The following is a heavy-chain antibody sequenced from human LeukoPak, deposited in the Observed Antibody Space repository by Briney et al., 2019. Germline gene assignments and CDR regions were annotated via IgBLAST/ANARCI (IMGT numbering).Heavy chain of an antibody. CDR1: GFTFSSYS. D-gene: IGHD3-3*01. CDR3: TTGRYYDFWSGYYLDV. CDR2: ISSSGGNT. V-gene: IGHV3-64*01. Sequence: PGGSLRLSCAASGFTFSSYSMHWVRQAPGKGLEYVSAISSSGGNTYYANSVKGRFTISRDNSKNTLYLQMGSLRAEDMAVYYCTTGRYYDFWSGYYLDVWGKGTTVTVSS. J-gene: IGHJ6*04.